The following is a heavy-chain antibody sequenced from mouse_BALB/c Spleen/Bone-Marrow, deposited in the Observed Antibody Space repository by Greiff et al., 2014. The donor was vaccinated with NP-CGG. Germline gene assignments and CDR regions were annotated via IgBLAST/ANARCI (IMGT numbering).Heavy chain of an antibody. Sequence: EVQVVESGAELVKPGASVKLSCTASGFNIKDSYLHWVKQRPEQGLDWIGRIDPAKGNTNYDPKFQGKATITADTSSNTAYLQLSSLTSEDTAVYFCARNCPFAYWGQGTLVTVSA. CDR1: GFNIKDSY. CDR3: ARNCPFAY. J-gene: IGHJ3*01. CDR2: IDPAKGNT. V-gene: IGHV14-3*02. D-gene: IGHD4-1*01.